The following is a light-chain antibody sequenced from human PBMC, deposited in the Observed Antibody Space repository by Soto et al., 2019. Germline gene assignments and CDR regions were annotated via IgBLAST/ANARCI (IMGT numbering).Light chain of an antibody. CDR2: GAS. Sequence: NVLTQAAGTLSLSPRERATLSCRASQSVSSSYLAWYQQKPGQAPRLLIYGASSRATGIPDRFSGSGSGTDFTLTISRLEPEDFAVYYCQMFSIYLLSSCGGSKVDIK. J-gene: IGKJ4*01. CDR1: QSVSSSY. CDR3: QMFSIYLLS. V-gene: IGKV3-20*01.